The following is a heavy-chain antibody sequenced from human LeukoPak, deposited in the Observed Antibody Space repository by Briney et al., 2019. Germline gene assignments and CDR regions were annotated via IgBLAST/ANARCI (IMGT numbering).Heavy chain of an antibody. CDR1: SGSINSGGYS. Sequence: PSETLSLTCAVYSGSINSGGYSWSWIRQPPGKGLEWNGYIYYSGSTYYSPYLKCRVTISLDRPKNQFSLKLSSVTAADTAVYYCARSDYYPSAEYFQHWGQGTLVTVSS. D-gene: IGHD3-10*01. CDR2: IYYSGST. CDR3: ARSDYYPSAEYFQH. J-gene: IGHJ1*01. V-gene: IGHV4-30-2*01.